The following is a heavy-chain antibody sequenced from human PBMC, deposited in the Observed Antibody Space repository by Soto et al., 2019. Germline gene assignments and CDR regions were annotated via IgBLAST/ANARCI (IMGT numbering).Heavy chain of an antibody. V-gene: IGHV4-30-4*01. Sequence: QVQLQESGPGLVKPSQTLSLTCTVSGGSISSGDYYWSWIRQPPGKGLEWIGYIYYSGSTYYNPSLKSRVTLAVATSKTQFSLKLSSVTAADTAVYYCARDSHDYGDPSWFDPWGQGTLVTVSS. CDR1: GGSISSGDYY. CDR3: ARDSHDYGDPSWFDP. D-gene: IGHD4-17*01. CDR2: IYYSGST. J-gene: IGHJ5*02.